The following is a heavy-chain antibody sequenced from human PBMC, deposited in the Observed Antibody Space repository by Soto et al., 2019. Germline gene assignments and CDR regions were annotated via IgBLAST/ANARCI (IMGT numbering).Heavy chain of an antibody. J-gene: IGHJ6*02. V-gene: IGHV1-24*01. D-gene: IGHD6-19*01. Sequence: ASVKVSCKVSGYTLTELSMHWLRQAPGKGLEWMGGFDPEDGETIYAQKFQGRVTMTEDTSTDTAYMELSSLRSEDTAVYYCATLRIAVAGNYYYYGMDVWGQGTTVTVSS. CDR3: ATLRIAVAGNYYYYGMDV. CDR2: FDPEDGET. CDR1: GYTLTELS.